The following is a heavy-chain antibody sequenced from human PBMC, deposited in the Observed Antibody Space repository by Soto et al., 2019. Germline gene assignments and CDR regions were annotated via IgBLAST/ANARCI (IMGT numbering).Heavy chain of an antibody. CDR3: ARGDSTDCSNGVCSFFYNHDMDV. CDR2: INPKSGGT. J-gene: IGHJ6*02. Sequence: ASVKVSCKASGYSFTDYHIHWVRQAPGQGLEWLGRINPKSGGTSTAQKFQGWVTMTTDTSISTAAMELTRLTSDDTAIYYCARGDSTDCSNGVCSFFYNHDMDVWGQGTTVTVSS. CDR1: GYSFTDYH. V-gene: IGHV1-2*04. D-gene: IGHD2-8*01.